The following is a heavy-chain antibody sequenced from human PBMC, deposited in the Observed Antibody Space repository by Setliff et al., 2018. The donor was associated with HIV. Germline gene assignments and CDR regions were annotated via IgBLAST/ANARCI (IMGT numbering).Heavy chain of an antibody. CDR3: ARVPRITTLRNAFDI. CDR1: GDSISSSIYY. Sequence: PSETLSLTCTVSGDSISSSIYYWGWVRQPPGKGLEWIGGIYYTGSPFYNPSLKSRVTISVDTSNNQFSLKLSSVTAADTAIYYCARVPRITTLRNAFDIWGQGTMVTVSS. V-gene: IGHV4-39*07. CDR2: IYYTGSP. D-gene: IGHD3-3*01. J-gene: IGHJ3*02.